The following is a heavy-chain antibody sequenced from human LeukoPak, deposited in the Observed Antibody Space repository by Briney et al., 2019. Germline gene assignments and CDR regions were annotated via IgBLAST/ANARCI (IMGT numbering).Heavy chain of an antibody. CDR1: DGSISGYS. J-gene: IGHJ5*02. CDR3: VRGPYGASISKWFDP. D-gene: IGHD4/OR15-4a*01. CDR2: IYYSGDT. V-gene: IGHV4-59*01. Sequence: SETLSLTCTVSDGSISGYSWSWIRQPPGKGLEWIGYIYYSGDTDYNPSLKNRVTLSVDTSRNQLSLQLSSVTTADTAVYYCVRGPYGASISKWFDPWGQGTLVIVSS.